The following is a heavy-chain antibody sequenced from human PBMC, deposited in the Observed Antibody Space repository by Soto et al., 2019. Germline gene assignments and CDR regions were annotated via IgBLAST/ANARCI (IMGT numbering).Heavy chain of an antibody. Sequence: EMELVESGGGFIEPGRSLRLSCAASGFTFDDYAIHWVRQAPGKGLEWFSGISWDSAVIDYAVSVKGRFTIGRDNARNSIYLHMNNLRPEDTALYFCAKDRGSSSWDPIFDFWGRGSLVTVSS. J-gene: IGHJ4*02. D-gene: IGHD6-13*01. CDR2: ISWDSAVI. CDR3: AKDRGSSSWDPIFDF. CDR1: GFTFDDYA. V-gene: IGHV3-9*01.